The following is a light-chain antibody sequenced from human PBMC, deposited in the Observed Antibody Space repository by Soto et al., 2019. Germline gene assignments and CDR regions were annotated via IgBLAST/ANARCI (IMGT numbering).Light chain of an antibody. V-gene: IGLV1-40*01. CDR3: QSYDSSLSVV. CDR1: RSNIGAGYD. CDR2: DNT. Sequence: QPVLTQPPSVSGAPGQGVTISCTGSRSNIGAGYDVHWYQQLPGTAPKLLIYDNTNRPSGVPDRFSGSKSGTSASLAITGLQAEDEADYYCQSYDSSLSVVFGGGTKLTVL. J-gene: IGLJ2*01.